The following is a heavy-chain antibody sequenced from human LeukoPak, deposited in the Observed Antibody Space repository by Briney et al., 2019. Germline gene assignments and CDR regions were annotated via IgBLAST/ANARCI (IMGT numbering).Heavy chain of an antibody. D-gene: IGHD3-22*01. Sequence: SGTLSLTCAVSGGSISSSNWWSWVRQPPGKGLEWIGEIYHSGSTNYNPSLKSRVTISVDKSKNQFSLKLSSVTAADTAVYYCARDTYDSSGGPPLDYWGQGTLVTVSS. V-gene: IGHV4-4*02. CDR1: GGSISSSNW. CDR2: IYHSGST. CDR3: ARDTYDSSGGPPLDY. J-gene: IGHJ4*02.